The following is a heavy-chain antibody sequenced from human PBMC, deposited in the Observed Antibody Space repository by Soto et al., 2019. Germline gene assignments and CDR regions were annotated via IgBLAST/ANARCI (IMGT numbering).Heavy chain of an antibody. V-gene: IGHV4-38-2*01. CDR1: ASSISIYY. CDR2: IYHSGSS. D-gene: IGHD1-1*01. J-gene: IGHJ6*02. CDR3: ARQDDGAGMDV. Sequence: QVHLQESGPGLVQPSETLSLTCAIGASSISIYYWGWIRQPPGKGLEWIGSIYHSGSSYYNPSLKSRVSLSLDTSKGQLSLNLTSVTAADTAVYYCARQDDGAGMDVWGQGTTVIVSS.